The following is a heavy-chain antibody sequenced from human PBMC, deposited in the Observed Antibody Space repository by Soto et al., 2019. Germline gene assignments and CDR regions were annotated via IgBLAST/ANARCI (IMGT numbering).Heavy chain of an antibody. J-gene: IGHJ6*02. D-gene: IGHD2-15*01. Sequence: GGSLRLSCADSGFTFSSYAMSWVRQAPGKGLEWVSAITGSGGSTYYADSVQGRFTISRDNSKNTLYLQMSSLRAEDTAVYYCAKGQTPQTEDQYYYGMDVWGQGTTVTVSS. CDR3: AKGQTPQTEDQYYYGMDV. V-gene: IGHV3-23*01. CDR2: ITGSGGST. CDR1: GFTFSSYA.